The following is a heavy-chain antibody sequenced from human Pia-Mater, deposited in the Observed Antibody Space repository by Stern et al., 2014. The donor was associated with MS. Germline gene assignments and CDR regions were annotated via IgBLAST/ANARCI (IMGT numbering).Heavy chain of an antibody. Sequence: QVQLHESGPGLVKPSQTLSLTCTVSGGSISSGGYYWSWIRQHPGKGLEWIGYIYYSGSAYYNPSLKSRVTISVDTSKNQFSLKLSSVTAADTAVYYCARGRDGYKSHFDYWGQGTLVTVSS. V-gene: IGHV4-31*03. J-gene: IGHJ4*02. CDR3: ARGRDGYKSHFDY. CDR2: IYYSGSA. D-gene: IGHD5-24*01. CDR1: GGSISSGGYY.